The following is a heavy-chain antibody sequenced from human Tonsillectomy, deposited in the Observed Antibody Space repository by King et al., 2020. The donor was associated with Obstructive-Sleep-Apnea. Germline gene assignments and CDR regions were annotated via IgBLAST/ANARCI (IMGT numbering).Heavy chain of an antibody. CDR3: AAGTTDYYYFGMDV. D-gene: IGHD4-11*01. V-gene: IGHV1-58*01. J-gene: IGHJ6*02. CDR1: GFTFKTSG. CDR2: IVIGSGDT. Sequence: QLVQSGPEVKKPGTSVKVSCKASGFTFKTSGVQWVRQARGQRLEWIGWIVIGSGDTYYAQKFQDRVTLTTDRTAGTASMDLINLRSEDTAVYYCAAGTTDYYYFGMDVWGQGTTVTVSS.